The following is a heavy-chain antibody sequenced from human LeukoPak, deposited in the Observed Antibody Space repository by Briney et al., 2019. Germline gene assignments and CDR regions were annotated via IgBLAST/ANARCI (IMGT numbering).Heavy chain of an antibody. V-gene: IGHV3-23*01. CDR2: ISDGGLNT. Sequence: GGSLRLSCAASGFTFTTYAMNWVRQAPGKGLEWVSGISDGGLNTYCGDSVKGRFTISRDTSKNTLYLQMDSLRAEDTALYYCAKRVRDGHNSPIDYWGQGTLVTVSS. J-gene: IGHJ4*02. D-gene: IGHD5-24*01. CDR3: AKRVRDGHNSPIDY. CDR1: GFTFTTYA.